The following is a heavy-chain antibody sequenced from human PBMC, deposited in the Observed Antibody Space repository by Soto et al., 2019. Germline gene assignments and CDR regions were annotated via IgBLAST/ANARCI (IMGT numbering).Heavy chain of an antibody. D-gene: IGHD6-13*01. CDR3: ERTTAASKYYYGMDV. V-gene: IGHV5-51*01. CDR1: GYSFTSYW. J-gene: IGHJ6*01. CDR2: IYPGDSDT. Sequence: GESLKISCKGSGYSFTSYWIGWVRQMPGKGLEWMGIIYPGDSDTRYSPSFQGQVTISADKSISTAYLQWSSLKASDTAMYYCERTTAASKYYYGMDVWGQGTTVTVSS.